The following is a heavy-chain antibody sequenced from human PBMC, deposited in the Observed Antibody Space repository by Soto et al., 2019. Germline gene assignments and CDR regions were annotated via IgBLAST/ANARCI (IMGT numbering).Heavy chain of an antibody. D-gene: IGHD6-19*01. V-gene: IGHV1-46*01. CDR3: AREEVAAEGVGYDY. CDR1: GYIFTRHY. J-gene: IGHJ4*02. Sequence: ASVKVSCKGSGYIFTRHYIHWVRQAPGQGLEWMGIINPSGGSTNYAQKFQGRVTMTRDTSTSTVYMELSSLRSEDTAVYYCAREEVAAEGVGYDYWGQGTLVTVSS. CDR2: INPSGGST.